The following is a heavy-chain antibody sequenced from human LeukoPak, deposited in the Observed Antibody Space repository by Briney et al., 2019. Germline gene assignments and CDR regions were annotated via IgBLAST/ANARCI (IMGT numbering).Heavy chain of an antibody. CDR3: ARDSGYGYFDY. V-gene: IGHV4-30-4*01. D-gene: IGHD5-12*01. Sequence: PSETLSLTCTVSGGSISSGDYYWSWIRQPPGKGLEWIGYIYYSGSTYYNPSLKSRVTTSVDTSKNRFSLKLSSVTAADTAVYYCARDSGYGYFDYWGQGTLVTVSS. CDR1: GGSISSGDYY. CDR2: IYYSGST. J-gene: IGHJ4*02.